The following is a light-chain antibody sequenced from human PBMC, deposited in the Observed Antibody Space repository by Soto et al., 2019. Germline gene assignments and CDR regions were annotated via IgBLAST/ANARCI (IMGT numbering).Light chain of an antibody. Sequence: QSALTQPASVSGSPGQSITISCTGTSSDVGGYNYVSWYQQHPGKAPKLMIYDVSNRPSGVSNRFSGSKSGNTASLTISGLQAEDEADYYCRSYTRGSTTYVFGTGTKLTDL. CDR1: SSDVGGYNY. CDR3: RSYTRGSTTYV. J-gene: IGLJ1*01. V-gene: IGLV2-14*01. CDR2: DVS.